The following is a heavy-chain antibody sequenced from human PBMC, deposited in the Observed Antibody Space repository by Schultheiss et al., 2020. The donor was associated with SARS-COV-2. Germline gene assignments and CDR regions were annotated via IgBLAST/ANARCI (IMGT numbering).Heavy chain of an antibody. J-gene: IGHJ5*02. V-gene: IGHV4-39*07. D-gene: IGHD2-15*01. CDR2: INHSGRS. CDR1: GGSISSGDYY. Sequence: SETLSLTCTVSGGSISSGDYYWGWIRQSPGLGLEWIGEINHSGRSFYNPSLKSRVTMSVDTSNSQFSLKLSSVTAADTAIYYCARGRRNIVVVVAAHNWFDPWGQGTLVTVSS. CDR3: ARGRRNIVVVVAAHNWFDP.